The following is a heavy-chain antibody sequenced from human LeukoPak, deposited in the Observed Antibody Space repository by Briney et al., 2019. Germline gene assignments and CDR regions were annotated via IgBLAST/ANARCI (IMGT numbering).Heavy chain of an antibody. V-gene: IGHV3-21*01. CDR1: GFTFSSYS. CDR2: ISSSSSYI. Sequence: GGSLRLSCAASGFTFSSYSMNWVRQAPGKGLEWVSSISSSSSYIYYADSVKGRFTISRDNAKSSLYLQMNSLRAEDTAVYYCARDTYYGSGSYIHQKYYFDYWGQGTLVTVSS. J-gene: IGHJ4*02. D-gene: IGHD3-10*01. CDR3: ARDTYYGSGSYIHQKYYFDY.